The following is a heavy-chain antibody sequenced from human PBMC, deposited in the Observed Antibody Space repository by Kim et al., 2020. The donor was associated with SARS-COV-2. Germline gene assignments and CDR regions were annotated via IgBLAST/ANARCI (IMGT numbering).Heavy chain of an antibody. V-gene: IGHV3-21*01. CDR3: ARGGYCSSTSCYFYYYALDV. J-gene: IGHJ6*02. CDR2: IGGTTNYI. CDR1: GFAFGTHS. D-gene: IGHD2-2*01. Sequence: GGSLRLSCAASGFAFGTHSMNWVRQAPGKGLEWVSSIGGTTNYIYYADSLKGRFTISRDNSKNSLYLQMDNLRAEDTAVYYCARGGYCSSTSCYFYYYALDVWGQGTTVTVSS.